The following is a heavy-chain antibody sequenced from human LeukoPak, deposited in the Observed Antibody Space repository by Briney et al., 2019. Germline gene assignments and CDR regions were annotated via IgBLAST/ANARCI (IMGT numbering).Heavy chain of an antibody. Sequence: SETLSLTCTVSGGSISSYYWSWIRQPPGKGLEWIGYIYYSGSTNYNPSLKSRVTISVDTSKNQFSLKLSSVTAADTAVYYCARVPHSSSWPYFQHWGQGTLVTVSS. CDR3: ARVPHSSSWPYFQH. D-gene: IGHD6-13*01. CDR2: IYYSGST. V-gene: IGHV4-59*08. J-gene: IGHJ1*01. CDR1: GGSISSYY.